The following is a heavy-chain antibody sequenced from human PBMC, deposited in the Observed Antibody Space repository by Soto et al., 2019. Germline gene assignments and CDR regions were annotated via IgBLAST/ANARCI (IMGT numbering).Heavy chain of an antibody. Sequence: GASVKVSCKASGYTFTSYYMHWVRQAPGQGLEWMGIINPSGGSTSYAQKFQGRVTMTRNTSISTAYMELSSLRSEDTAVYYCARGVLGNYGDYVDWYFDLWGRGTLVTVSS. CDR3: ARGVLGNYGDYVDWYFDL. J-gene: IGHJ2*01. V-gene: IGHV1-46*01. CDR1: GYTFTSYY. CDR2: INPSGGST. D-gene: IGHD4-17*01.